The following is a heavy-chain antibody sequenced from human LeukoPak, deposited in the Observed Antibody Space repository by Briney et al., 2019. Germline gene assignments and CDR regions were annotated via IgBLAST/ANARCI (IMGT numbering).Heavy chain of an antibody. CDR2: IYYSGRT. CDR3: ARHQDIVVVVAASFFDY. CDR1: GGSISSTSCY. J-gene: IGHJ4*02. Sequence: SETLSLTCTVFGGSISSTSCYWGWIRQPPGKGLEWIGSIYYSGRTYYHPSLTSRVTISVDTSKHQFSMTLSSVTATDTDVYDCARHQDIVVVVAASFFDYWGQGTLVTVSS. D-gene: IGHD2-15*01. V-gene: IGHV4-39*01.